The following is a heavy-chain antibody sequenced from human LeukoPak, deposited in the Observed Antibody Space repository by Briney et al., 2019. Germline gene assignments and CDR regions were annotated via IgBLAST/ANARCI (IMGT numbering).Heavy chain of an antibody. J-gene: IGHJ4*02. V-gene: IGHV4-59*01. CDR2: IYYSGST. Sequence: SETLSLTCTVSGGSISSYYWSWIRQPPGKGLEWIGYIYYSGSTNYNPYLKSRVTISVDTSKNQFSLKLSSVTAADTAVYYCARDRPGGKSSGSSYFDYWGQGTLVTVSS. CDR1: GGSISSYY. D-gene: IGHD3-10*01. CDR3: ARDRPGGKSSGSSYFDY.